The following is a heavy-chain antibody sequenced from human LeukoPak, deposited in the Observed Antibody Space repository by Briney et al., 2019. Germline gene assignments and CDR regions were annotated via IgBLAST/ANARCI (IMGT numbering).Heavy chain of an antibody. CDR3: ARVMSSGYYGGDY. J-gene: IGHJ4*02. CDR1: GFTFSSYG. Sequence: GGSLRLSCAASGFTFSSYGMHWVRQAPGKGLEWVAVISYDGSNKYYADSVKGRFTISRDNSKNTLYLQMNSLRAEDTAVYYCARVMSSGYYGGDYWGQGTLVTVSS. D-gene: IGHD3-22*01. V-gene: IGHV3-30*03. CDR2: ISYDGSNK.